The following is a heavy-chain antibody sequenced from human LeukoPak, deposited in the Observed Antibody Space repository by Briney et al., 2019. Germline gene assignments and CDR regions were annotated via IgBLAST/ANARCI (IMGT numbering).Heavy chain of an antibody. J-gene: IGHJ4*02. V-gene: IGHV3-23*01. D-gene: IGHD6-13*01. CDR2: ISGSGGST. Sequence: GGSLRLSCAASGFTFSSYAMSWVRQAPGKGLEWVSTISGSGGSTYYADSVKGRFTISRDNSKNTPYLQMNSLRVEDTAVYYCAKEYSSSWYYLDYWGQGTLVTVSS. CDR1: GFTFSSYA. CDR3: AKEYSSSWYYLDY.